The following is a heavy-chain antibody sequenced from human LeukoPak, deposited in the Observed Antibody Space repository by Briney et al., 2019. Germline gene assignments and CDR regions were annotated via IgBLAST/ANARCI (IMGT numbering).Heavy chain of an antibody. CDR3: ARGALRDLYALFYMDI. J-gene: IGHJ6*03. CDR2: ISSSGST. V-gene: IGHV4-59*11. CDR1: GGSITSHY. D-gene: IGHD3-16*01. Sequence: SETLSLACTVSGGSITSHYWIWIRQSPEKGLEWIGDISSSGSTGYNPSLRGRVTISVDTSTNRFFLSLSSVTAADTAVYYCARGALRDLYALFYMDIWGKGTTVTVSS.